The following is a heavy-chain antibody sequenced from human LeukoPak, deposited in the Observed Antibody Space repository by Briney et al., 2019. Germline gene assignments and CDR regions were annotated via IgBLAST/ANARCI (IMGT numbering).Heavy chain of an antibody. J-gene: IGHJ4*02. D-gene: IGHD1-26*01. Sequence: SETLSLTCTVSGGSISSYYWSWIRQPPGKGLEWIGYIYYSGSTNYNPSLKSRVTISVDTSKNQFSLKLSSVTAADTAVYYCARDRKGALGGNWGQGTLVTVSS. CDR2: IYYSGST. CDR3: ARDRKGALGGN. CDR1: GGSISSYY. V-gene: IGHV4-59*01.